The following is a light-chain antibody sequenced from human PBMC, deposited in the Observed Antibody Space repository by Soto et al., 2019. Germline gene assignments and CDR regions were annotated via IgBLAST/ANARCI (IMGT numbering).Light chain of an antibody. Sequence: QSALTQAASVSGSPGQSITISCTGTSSDVGSYNLVSWYQQHPGKAPKLMIYEGSKRPSGVSNRFSGSKSGNTASLTISGPQPEDEADYYCCSYAGSLTFVVFGGGTKLTVL. CDR3: CSYAGSLTFVV. CDR1: SSDVGSYNL. V-gene: IGLV2-23*03. CDR2: EGS. J-gene: IGLJ2*01.